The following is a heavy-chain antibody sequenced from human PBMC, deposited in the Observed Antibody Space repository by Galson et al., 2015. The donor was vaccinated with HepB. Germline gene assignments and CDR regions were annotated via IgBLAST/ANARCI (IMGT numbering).Heavy chain of an antibody. CDR3: ARVRQNTVFYGLDV. CDR2: ISYNGNTK. CDR1: GFTFNSYA. V-gene: IGHV3-30-3*01. D-gene: IGHD3-3*01. J-gene: IGHJ6*02. Sequence: SLRLSCAASGFTFNSYAMHWVRQAPGKGLEWVALISYNGNTKYSASSVKGRFTISRDNYKNMLSLQMNSLTAEDTAVYYCARVRQNTVFYGLDVWCQGTTVNVSS.